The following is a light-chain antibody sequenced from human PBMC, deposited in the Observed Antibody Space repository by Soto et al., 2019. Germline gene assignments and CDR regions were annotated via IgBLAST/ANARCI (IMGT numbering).Light chain of an antibody. V-gene: IGLV4-69*02. CDR1: SGHSTYA. CDR3: QTWGTGIRV. J-gene: IGLJ3*02. CDR2: INSDGSH. Sequence: QSVLTQSPSASASLGASVKLTCTLSSGHSTYAIAWHQQQPEKGPRYLMKINSDGSHNKGDGIPDRFSGSRSGAERSLTISSLQSEDEADYYCQTWGTGIRVFGGGTKLTVL.